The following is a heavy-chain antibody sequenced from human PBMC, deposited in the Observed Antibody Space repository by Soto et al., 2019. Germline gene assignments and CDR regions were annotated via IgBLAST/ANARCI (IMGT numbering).Heavy chain of an antibody. Sequence: QVQLVESGGGVVQPGRSLRLSCAASGFTFSSYGMHWVRQAPGKGLEWVAVISYDGSNKYYADSVKGRFTISRDNSKNTLYLQMNSLRAEDTAVYYCAKDDPVAGHFDYWCQGTLVTVSS. D-gene: IGHD6-19*01. CDR3: AKDDPVAGHFDY. J-gene: IGHJ4*02. CDR1: GFTFSSYG. CDR2: ISYDGSNK. V-gene: IGHV3-30*18.